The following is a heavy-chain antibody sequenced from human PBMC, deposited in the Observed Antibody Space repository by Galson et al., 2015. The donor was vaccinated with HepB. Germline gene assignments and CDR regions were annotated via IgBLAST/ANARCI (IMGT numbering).Heavy chain of an antibody. J-gene: IGHJ4*02. CDR2: ISSGGSYI. V-gene: IGHV3-21*01. D-gene: IGHD3-22*01. CDR1: GFTFTGYA. Sequence: SLRLSCAASGFTFTGYAMNWVRQPPGRGLEWISSISSGGSYIYYADSVKGRFTISRDNARNSLFLQLNSLRAEDTAVYYCTRGVHYYNNELNDYWGQGTLVPVSS. CDR3: TRGVHYYNNELNDY.